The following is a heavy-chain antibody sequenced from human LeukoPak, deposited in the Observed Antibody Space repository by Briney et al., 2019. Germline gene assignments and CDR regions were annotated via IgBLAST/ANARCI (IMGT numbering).Heavy chain of an antibody. Sequence: WASVKVSCKASGGTFSSYAISWVRQAPGQGLEWMGRIIPILGIANYAQKFQGRVTITADKSTSTAYMELSSLRSEDTAVYYCAIVDYGELNWFDPWGQGTLVTVSS. CDR1: GGTFSSYA. CDR2: IIPILGIA. CDR3: AIVDYGELNWFDP. J-gene: IGHJ5*02. D-gene: IGHD4-17*01. V-gene: IGHV1-69*04.